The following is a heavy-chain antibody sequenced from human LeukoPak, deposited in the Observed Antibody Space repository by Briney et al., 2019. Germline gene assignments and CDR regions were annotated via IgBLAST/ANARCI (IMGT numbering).Heavy chain of an antibody. J-gene: IGHJ4*02. CDR3: AKPPVGVGATRNY. D-gene: IGHD1-26*01. V-gene: IGHV3-21*01. CDR2: ITSDSRYK. CDR1: GFTFSDYN. Sequence: GGSLRLSCAASGFTFSDYNMNWVRQAPGKSPEWVSSITSDSRYKYYVDSVRGRFTISRDNAKNTLFLQIDSLRAEDTAVYYCAKPPVGVGATRNYWGQGTLVTVSS.